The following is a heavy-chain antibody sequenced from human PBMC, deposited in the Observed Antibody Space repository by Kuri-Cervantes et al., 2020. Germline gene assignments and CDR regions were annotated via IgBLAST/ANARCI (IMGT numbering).Heavy chain of an antibody. Sequence: SETLSLTCTVSGGSISSSSYYWSWIRQPPGKGLEWIGEINHSGSTNYNPSLKSRVTISVDTSKNQFSLKLSSVTAADTAVYYCARLLRYFDWLSQNRAFDIWGQGTMVTVSS. CDR3: ARLLRYFDWLSQNRAFDI. J-gene: IGHJ3*02. CDR2: INHSGST. V-gene: IGHV4-39*07. CDR1: GGSISSSSYY. D-gene: IGHD3-9*01.